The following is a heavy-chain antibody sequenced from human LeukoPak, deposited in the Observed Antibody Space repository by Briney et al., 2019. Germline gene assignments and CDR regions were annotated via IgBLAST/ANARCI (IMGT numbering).Heavy chain of an antibody. CDR3: ARRSLLRPFDY. Sequence: SETLSLTCAVYGGSFSGYYWSWIRQPPGKGLEWIGEINHSGSTNYNPSLKSRVTISVDTSKNQFSLKLSSVTAADTAVYYCARRSLLRPFDYWGQGTLVTVSS. CDR2: INHSGST. J-gene: IGHJ4*02. V-gene: IGHV4-34*01. D-gene: IGHD3-16*02. CDR1: GGSFSGYY.